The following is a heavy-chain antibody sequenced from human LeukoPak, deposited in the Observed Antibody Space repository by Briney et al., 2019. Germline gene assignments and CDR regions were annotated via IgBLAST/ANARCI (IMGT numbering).Heavy chain of an antibody. CDR2: ISSSGTTK. CDR3: ARAQTPGIAAAGLDY. Sequence: GGSLRLSCVASGFTFSSYSMNWVRQAPGKGLEWVSYISSSGTTKYYADSVKGRFTISRDNVKNSLYLQMNSLRAEDTAVYYCARAQTPGIAAAGLDYWGQGALVTVSS. CDR1: GFTFSSYS. J-gene: IGHJ4*02. V-gene: IGHV3-48*01. D-gene: IGHD6-13*01.